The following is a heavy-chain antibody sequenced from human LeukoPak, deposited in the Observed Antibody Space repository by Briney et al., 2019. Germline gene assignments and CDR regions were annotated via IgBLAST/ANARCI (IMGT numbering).Heavy chain of an antibody. CDR2: IYTSGST. CDR3: ARSKTGVYYYHYMDV. J-gene: IGHJ6*03. V-gene: IGHV4-61*02. D-gene: IGHD3-10*01. Sequence: PSQTLSLTCTVSGGSISSGSYYWSWIRQPAGKGLEWIGRIYTSGSTNYNPSLKSRVTISVDTSKNQFSLKLSSVTAADTAAYYCARSKTGVYYYHYMDVWGKGTTVTVSS. CDR1: GGSISSGSYY.